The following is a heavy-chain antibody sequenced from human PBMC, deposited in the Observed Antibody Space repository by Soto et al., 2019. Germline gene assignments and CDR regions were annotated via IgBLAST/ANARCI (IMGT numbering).Heavy chain of an antibody. CDR2: ISVGGGST. J-gene: IGHJ6*02. D-gene: IGHD3-3*01. Sequence: GGSLRLSCAASGFSFSSYAMAWVRRAPGKGLEWVSAISVGGGSTYYADSVKGRFTISRDNSKNTLYLQMNSLRAEDTAVYYCAKDLRKGFGVVTYGMDVWGQGTTVTVSS. CDR1: GFSFSSYA. V-gene: IGHV3-23*01. CDR3: AKDLRKGFGVVTYGMDV.